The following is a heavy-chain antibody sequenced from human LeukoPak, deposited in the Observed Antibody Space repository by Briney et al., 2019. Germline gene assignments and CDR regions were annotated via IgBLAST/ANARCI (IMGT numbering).Heavy chain of an antibody. D-gene: IGHD3-3*01. J-gene: IGHJ3*02. Sequence: HPGRSLRLSCAASGFTFSSYAMHWVRQAPGKGLEWVAVISYDGSNKYYADSVKGRFTISRDNSKNTLYLQMNSLRAEDTAVYYCARSTIFGVVIYAFDIWGQGTMVTVSS. CDR2: ISYDGSNK. CDR3: ARSTIFGVVIYAFDI. CDR1: GFTFSSYA. V-gene: IGHV3-30*04.